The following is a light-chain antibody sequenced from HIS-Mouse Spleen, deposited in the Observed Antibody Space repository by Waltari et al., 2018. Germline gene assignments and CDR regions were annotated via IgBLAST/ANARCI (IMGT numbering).Light chain of an antibody. CDR3: QAWDSSTVV. CDR1: KLGAKY. J-gene: IGLJ2*01. CDR2: QDS. V-gene: IGLV3-1*01. Sequence: SYELTQPPSVSASPDRTASIPCSGDKLGAKYACWYQQKPGQSPVLVIYQDSKRPSGIPERFSGSNSGNTATLTISGTQAMDEADYYCQAWDSSTVVFGGGTKLTVL.